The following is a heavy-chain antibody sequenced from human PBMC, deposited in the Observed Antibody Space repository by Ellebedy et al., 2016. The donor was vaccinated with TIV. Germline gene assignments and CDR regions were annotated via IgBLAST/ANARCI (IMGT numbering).Heavy chain of an antibody. V-gene: IGHV1-8*01. D-gene: IGHD3-22*01. J-gene: IGHJ3*02. CDR2: MNPNSDNT. Sequence: ASVKVSCKTSGYTFTSYDINWVRQAPGQGLEWLGSMNPNSDNTGYAHKFQGRVTMTRNTSTSTAYMELSSLRSEDTAVYYCARASYYYESSGYMDAFDMWGQGTMVTVSP. CDR1: GYTFTSYD. CDR3: ARASYYYESSGYMDAFDM.